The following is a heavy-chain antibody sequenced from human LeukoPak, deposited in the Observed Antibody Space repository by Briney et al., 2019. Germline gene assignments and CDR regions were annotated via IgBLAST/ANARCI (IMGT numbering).Heavy chain of an antibody. CDR2: IYPRDGST. V-gene: IGHV1-46*01. Sequence: ASVTVSCKASGYTFTSYGISWVRQAPGQGLEWMGMIYPRDGSTSYAQKFQGRVTVTRDTSTSTVHMELSGLRSEDTAVYYCARDQEGFDYWGQGTLVTVSS. CDR1: GYTFTSYG. CDR3: ARDQEGFDY. J-gene: IGHJ4*02.